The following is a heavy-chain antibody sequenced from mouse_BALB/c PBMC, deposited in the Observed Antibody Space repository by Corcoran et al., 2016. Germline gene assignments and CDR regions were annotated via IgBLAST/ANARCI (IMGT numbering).Heavy chain of an antibody. CDR3: ARILYSDYYAMDY. CDR1: GFSLSSSGMG. J-gene: IGHJ4*01. V-gene: IGHV8-8*01. Sequence: QVTLKESGPGILQPSQTLTLNCSVSGFSLSSSGMGVGWIRQPSGKGLEWLAHIWWDDVKRYNPALKSRLTNSKDTSSSQVFLKIASVDTADTATYYCARILYSDYYAMDYWGQGTSVTVSS. CDR2: IWWDDVK. D-gene: IGHD2-1*01.